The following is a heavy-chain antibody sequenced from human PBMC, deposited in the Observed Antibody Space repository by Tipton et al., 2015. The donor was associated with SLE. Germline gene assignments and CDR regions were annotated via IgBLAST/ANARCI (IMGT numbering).Heavy chain of an antibody. D-gene: IGHD6-6*01. Sequence: TLSLTCAVSGYSISSGYYWGWIRQPPGKGLEWIGEINHSGSTNYNPSLKSRVTISVDTSKNQFSLKLSSVTAADTAVYYCARATSIAARLYYYYYYMDVWGKGTTVTVSS. V-gene: IGHV4-38-2*01. J-gene: IGHJ6*03. CDR1: GYSISSGYY. CDR3: ARATSIAARLYYYYYYMDV. CDR2: INHSGST.